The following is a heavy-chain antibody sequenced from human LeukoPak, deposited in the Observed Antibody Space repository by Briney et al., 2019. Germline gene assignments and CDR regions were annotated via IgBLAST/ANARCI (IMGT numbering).Heavy chain of an antibody. D-gene: IGHD3-10*01. CDR1: GFTFSSYS. CDR2: ISSSSSYI. V-gene: IGHV3-21*01. J-gene: IGHJ5*02. Sequence: PGGSLRLSCAASGFTFSSYSMNWVRQAPGKGLEWFSSISSSSSYIYYADSVKGRFTISRDNAKNSLYLQMNSLRAEDTAVYYCARVITSVTNWFDPWGQGTLVTVSS. CDR3: ARVITSVTNWFDP.